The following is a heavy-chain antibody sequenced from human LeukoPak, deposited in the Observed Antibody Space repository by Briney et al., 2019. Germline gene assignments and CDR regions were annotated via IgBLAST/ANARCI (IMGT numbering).Heavy chain of an antibody. CDR1: GGTFSSYA. Sequence: PWDSVKVSCLPSGGTFSSYAISWVRQAPGQGLEWMGRIIPILGIANYAQKFQGRVTITADKSTSTAYMELSSLRSEDTAVYYCARDIGRDGYNGPFDYWGQGTLVTVSS. CDR3: ARDIGRDGYNGPFDY. CDR2: IIPILGIA. D-gene: IGHD5-24*01. V-gene: IGHV1-69*04. J-gene: IGHJ4*02.